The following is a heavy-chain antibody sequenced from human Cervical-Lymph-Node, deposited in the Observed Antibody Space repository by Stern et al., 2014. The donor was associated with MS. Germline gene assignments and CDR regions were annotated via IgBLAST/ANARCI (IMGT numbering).Heavy chain of an antibody. CDR1: DGSISPYY. CDR3: ARSTLGFCAGGICYTRQFDS. Sequence: QVQLQESGPGLVKPSETLSLTCTVSDGSISPYYWSWIRQPPGKELEWIGYVYYRGDTEYNPSLKSRVTISVDTSKNQISLNLLSVNVADTAVYYCARSTLGFCAGGICYTRQFDSWGQGTQVTVSS. V-gene: IGHV4-59*01. J-gene: IGHJ4*02. D-gene: IGHD2-8*02. CDR2: VYYRGDT.